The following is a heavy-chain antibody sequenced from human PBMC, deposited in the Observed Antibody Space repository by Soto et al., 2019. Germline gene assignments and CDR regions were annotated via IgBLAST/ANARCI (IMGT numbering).Heavy chain of an antibody. CDR3: ARDLYGYSYGYGPGY. D-gene: IGHD5-18*01. J-gene: IGHJ4*02. Sequence: QVQLVRSGAEVKKPGASVKVSCKASGYTFTSYGISWVRQAPGQGLEWMGWISAYNGNTNYAQKLQGRVTMTTDTSTSTAYMELRSLRSDDTAVYYCARDLYGYSYGYGPGYWGQGTLVTVSS. V-gene: IGHV1-18*01. CDR2: ISAYNGNT. CDR1: GYTFTSYG.